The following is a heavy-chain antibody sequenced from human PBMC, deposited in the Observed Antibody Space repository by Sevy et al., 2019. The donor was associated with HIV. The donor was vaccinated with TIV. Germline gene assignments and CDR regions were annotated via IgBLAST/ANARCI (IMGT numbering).Heavy chain of an antibody. CDR2: IKQDGSEA. Sequence: GSLRLSCVASGFNFRNFWMSWVRQAPGKGLECVADIKQDGSEAYYVDSVKGRFTISRDNAKNSLYLQMNSLRDEDTAMYFCVRDKEVGASILDAWGQRTPVTVSS. D-gene: IGHD1-26*01. J-gene: IGHJ5*02. CDR3: VRDKEVGASILDA. V-gene: IGHV3-7*03. CDR1: GFNFRNFW.